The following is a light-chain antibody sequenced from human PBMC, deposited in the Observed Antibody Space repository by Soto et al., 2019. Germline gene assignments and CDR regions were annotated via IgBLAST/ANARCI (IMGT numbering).Light chain of an antibody. V-gene: IGLV1-40*01. Sequence: QSVLTQPPSVSGAPGQTVTISCTGSSSNIGAGYDVHWYQQLPGTAPKLLISGNSNRPSGVPERFSGSKSGTSATLAITGVQAEDEADYYCQSYDSSLSGGVFGGGTKLTVL. CDR1: SSNIGAGYD. J-gene: IGLJ3*02. CDR2: GNS. CDR3: QSYDSSLSGGV.